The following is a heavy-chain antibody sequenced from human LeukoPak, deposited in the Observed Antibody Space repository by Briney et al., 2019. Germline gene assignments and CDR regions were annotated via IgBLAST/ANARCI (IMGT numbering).Heavy chain of an antibody. CDR2: IYYSGST. V-gene: IGHV4-59*01. D-gene: IGHD2-2*01. J-gene: IGHJ3*02. Sequence: SETLSLTCTVSGGSISSYYWSWIRQPPGKGLEWIGYIYYSGSTNYNPSLKSRVTISVDTSKNQFSLKLSSVTAADTAVYYCARENVVVPAAMDAFDIWGQGTMVTVSS. CDR3: ARENVVVPAAMDAFDI. CDR1: GGSISSYY.